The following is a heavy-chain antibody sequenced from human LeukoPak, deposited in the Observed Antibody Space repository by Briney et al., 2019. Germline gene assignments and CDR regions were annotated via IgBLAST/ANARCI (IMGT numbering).Heavy chain of an antibody. CDR2: IYYSGGT. D-gene: IGHD3-10*01. CDR1: GGSISSSSYY. Sequence: SETLSLTCTVSGGSISSSSYYWGWIRQPPGKGLEWIGSIYYSGGTYYNPPPKSRVTISVDTSKNQFSLKLSSVTAADTAVYYCARRQPGYYGSGSYYAHWGQGTLVTVSS. V-gene: IGHV4-39*01. J-gene: IGHJ4*02. CDR3: ARRQPGYYGSGSYYAH.